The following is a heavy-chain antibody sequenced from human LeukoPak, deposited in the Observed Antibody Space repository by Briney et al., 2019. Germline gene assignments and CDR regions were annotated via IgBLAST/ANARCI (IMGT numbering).Heavy chain of an antibody. D-gene: IGHD4-23*01. V-gene: IGHV1-69*05. J-gene: IGHJ6*03. Sequence: AVKVSCKASGGTFISYAISWVRQAPGQGVEWMGRIITILGTANYAQKLQGGVTITTDESTSTAYMEQSSLRSEDTAVYYCARAARINYGGNYYYYYMDVWGKGTTVTVSS. CDR2: IITILGTA. CDR3: ARAARINYGGNYYYYYMDV. CDR1: GGTFISYA.